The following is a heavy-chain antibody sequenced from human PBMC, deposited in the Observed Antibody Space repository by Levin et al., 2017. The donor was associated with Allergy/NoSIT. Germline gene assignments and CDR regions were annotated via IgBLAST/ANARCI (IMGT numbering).Heavy chain of an antibody. V-gene: IGHV3-64*01. CDR3: ARAPFYYGSAKYYFDY. CDR2: ISSSGGST. J-gene: IGHJ4*02. CDR1: GFTFSNYA. D-gene: IGHD3-10*01. Sequence: PGGSLRLSCAASGFTFSNYAMHWVRQAPGKGLEYVSAISSSGGSTYSANSVKGRFTTSRDNSKNTLYLQMGSLRPEDMAVYYCARAPFYYGSAKYYFDYWGQGSLVTVSS.